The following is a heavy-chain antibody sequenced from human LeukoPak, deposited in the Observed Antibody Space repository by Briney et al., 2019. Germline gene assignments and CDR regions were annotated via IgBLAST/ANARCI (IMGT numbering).Heavy chain of an antibody. Sequence: PGGSLRLSCGTSGFTFSNASISWVRQAPAKGLEWVGLIKSKILGGTTHYAAPVKGRFTISRDDSKDTLYLQMNSLKPEDTAVYYCTPGNPWGQGT. CDR2: IKSKILGGTT. CDR1: GFTFSNAS. V-gene: IGHV3-15*01. J-gene: IGHJ5*02. CDR3: TPGNP.